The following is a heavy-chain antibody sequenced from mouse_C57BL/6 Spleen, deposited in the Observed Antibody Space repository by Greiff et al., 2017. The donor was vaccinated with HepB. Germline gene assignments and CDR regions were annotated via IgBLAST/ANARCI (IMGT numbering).Heavy chain of an antibody. Sequence: EVHLVESGGGLVKPGGSLKLSCAASGFTFSDYGMHWVRQAPEKGLEWVAYISSGSSTIYYADTVKGRFTISRDNAKNTLFLQMTSLRSEDTAMYYCATYYYGSSLYYAMDYWGQGTSVTVSS. CDR3: ATYYYGSSLYYAMDY. CDR1: GFTFSDYG. V-gene: IGHV5-17*01. D-gene: IGHD1-1*01. CDR2: ISSGSSTI. J-gene: IGHJ4*01.